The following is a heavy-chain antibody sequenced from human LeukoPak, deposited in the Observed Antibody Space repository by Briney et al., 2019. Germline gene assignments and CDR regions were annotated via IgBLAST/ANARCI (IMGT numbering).Heavy chain of an antibody. CDR2: ISGRGGST. CDR1: GFTLSSYA. V-gene: IGHV3-23*01. J-gene: IGHJ3*02. D-gene: IGHD7-27*01. Sequence: GGSLRLSCAASGFTLSSYAMSWVRQAPGKGLEGVSAISGRGGSTYYGDSVKGRFTISRDNSKNTLYLQMNGLRAEDRAVYYCAKDPSGALGAFDIWGQGTMVTVSS. CDR3: AKDPSGALGAFDI.